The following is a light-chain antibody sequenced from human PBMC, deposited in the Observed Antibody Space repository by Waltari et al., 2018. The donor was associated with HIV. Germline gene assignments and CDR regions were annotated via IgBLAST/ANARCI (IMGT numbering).Light chain of an antibody. CDR1: TSNIGITT. CDR2: GNY. V-gene: IGLV1-44*01. Sequence: SVVTQPPSVSGTPGQTVTITSSGTTSNIGITTANCYQHLPGTAPKRHIYGNYPRPSGVPDRFSGSKSGTSASLAISGLQSEDEADYYCASWDASLNGWVFGGGTKLTVL. J-gene: IGLJ3*02. CDR3: ASWDASLNGWV.